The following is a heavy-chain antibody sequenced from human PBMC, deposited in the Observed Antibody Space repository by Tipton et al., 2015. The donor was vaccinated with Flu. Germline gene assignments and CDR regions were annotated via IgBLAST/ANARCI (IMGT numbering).Heavy chain of an antibody. CDR3: ARVVGQGKDYFDY. V-gene: IGHV3-33*01. D-gene: IGHD2-15*01. CDR1: GFGFSSYG. J-gene: IGHJ4*02. Sequence: RSLRLSCAASGFGFSSYGMHWVRQAPGKGLEWVAIIWYDGSNKYYADSVKGRFTISRDNSKNTVYLQMNSLRAEDTGVYFCARVVGQGKDYFDYWGQGTLVTVSS. CDR2: IWYDGSNK.